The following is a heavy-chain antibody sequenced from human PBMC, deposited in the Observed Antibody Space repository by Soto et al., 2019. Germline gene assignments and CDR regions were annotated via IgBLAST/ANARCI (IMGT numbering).Heavy chain of an antibody. J-gene: IGHJ6*02. CDR2: IYCSGST. Sequence: PSETLSLTCTVFGGSVSSGSYYWSWIRQPPGKGLEWIGYIYCSGSTNYNPSLKSRVTISVDTSKNQFSLKLSSVTAADTAVYYCARISSSWSRYYGMDVWGQGTTVTVSS. CDR1: GGSVSSGSYY. V-gene: IGHV4-61*01. CDR3: ARISSSWSRYYGMDV. D-gene: IGHD6-13*01.